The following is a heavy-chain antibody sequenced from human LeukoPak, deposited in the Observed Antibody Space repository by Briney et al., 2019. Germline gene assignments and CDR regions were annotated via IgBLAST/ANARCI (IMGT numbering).Heavy chain of an antibody. V-gene: IGHV4-34*01. CDR2: ISHSGST. D-gene: IGHD5-24*01. CDR3: ASVELATTKFEY. CDR1: GFTFSSYA. J-gene: IGHJ4*02. Sequence: GSLRLSCAASGFTFSSYAMSWVRQAPGKGLEWMGEISHSGSTNYNPSLKSRVTISVDTSKNQLSLKLSSVTAADTAMYYCASVELATTKFEYWGQGALVTVSS.